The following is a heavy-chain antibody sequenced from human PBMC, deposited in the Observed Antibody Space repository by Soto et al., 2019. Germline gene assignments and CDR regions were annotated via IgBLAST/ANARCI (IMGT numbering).Heavy chain of an antibody. CDR2: INHSGST. Sequence: QVQLQQWGAGLLKPSETLSLTCAVYGGSFSGYYWSWIRQPPGKGLEWIGEINHSGSTNYNPSLMSRVTISVDTSKNQFSLKLSSVTAADTAVYYCAREGQPEGAFDIWGQGTMVTVSS. V-gene: IGHV4-34*01. CDR3: AREGQPEGAFDI. CDR1: GGSFSGYY. J-gene: IGHJ3*02.